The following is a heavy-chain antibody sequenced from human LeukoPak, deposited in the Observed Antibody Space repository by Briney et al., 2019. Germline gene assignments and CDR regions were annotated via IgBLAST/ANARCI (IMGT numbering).Heavy chain of an antibody. J-gene: IGHJ3*02. CDR3: ARYDDYGGNGAFDI. Sequence: ASVKVPCKVSGYTLTELSMHWVRQAPGKGLEWMGGFDPEDGETIYAQKFQGRVTMTEDTSTDTAYMELSSLRSEDTAVYYCARYDDYGGNGAFDIWGQGTMVTVSS. D-gene: IGHD4-23*01. CDR2: FDPEDGET. V-gene: IGHV1-24*01. CDR1: GYTLTELS.